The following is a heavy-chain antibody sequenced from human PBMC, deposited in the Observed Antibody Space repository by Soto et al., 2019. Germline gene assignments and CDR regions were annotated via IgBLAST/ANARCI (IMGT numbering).Heavy chain of an antibody. J-gene: IGHJ4*02. CDR2: IYYSGST. CDR3: ATYAAGRPLDY. CDR1: DGSVSNGAYY. V-gene: IGHV4-61*08. D-gene: IGHD2-2*01. Sequence: KPSETLSLTCTVSDGSVSNGAYYWTWIRQPPGKGLELIGYIYYSGSTNYNPSLKSRVTISIDTSKNQFSLKLSSVTAADTAVYYCATYAAGRPLDYWGQGTLVTVSS.